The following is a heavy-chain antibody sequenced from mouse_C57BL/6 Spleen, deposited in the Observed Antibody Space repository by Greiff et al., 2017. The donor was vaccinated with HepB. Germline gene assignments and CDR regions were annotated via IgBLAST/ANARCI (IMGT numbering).Heavy chain of an antibody. V-gene: IGHV1-81*01. CDR3: ARRGLLRQTGYFDV. Sequence: QVHVKQSGAELARPGASVKLSCKASGYTFTSYGISWVKQRTGQGLEWIGESYPRSGNTYYNEKFKGKATLTADKSSSTAYMELRSLTSEESAVYFCARRGLLRQTGYFDVWGTGTTVTVSS. CDR1: GYTFTSYG. D-gene: IGHD1-2*01. CDR2: SYPRSGNT. J-gene: IGHJ1*03.